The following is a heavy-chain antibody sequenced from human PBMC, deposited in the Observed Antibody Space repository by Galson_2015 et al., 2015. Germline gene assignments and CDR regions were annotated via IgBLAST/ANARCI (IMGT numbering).Heavy chain of an antibody. CDR2: IYPGDSDT. CDR1: GYSFTSYW. J-gene: IGHJ5*02. D-gene: IGHD2-21*02. V-gene: IGHV5-51*01. Sequence: QSGAEVKKPGESLKISCKGSGYSFTSYWIGWVRQMPGKGLEWMGIIYPGDSDTRYSPSFKGQVTISADKSISTAYLQWSSLKASDTAMYYCARQGCGGDCYDNWFDPWGQGTLVTVSS. CDR3: ARQGCGGDCYDNWFDP.